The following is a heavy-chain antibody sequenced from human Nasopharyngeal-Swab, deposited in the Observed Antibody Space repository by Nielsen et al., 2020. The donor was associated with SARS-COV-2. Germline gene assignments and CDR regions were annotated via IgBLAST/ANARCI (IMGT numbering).Heavy chain of an antibody. D-gene: IGHD2-8*01. V-gene: IGHV1-69*13. J-gene: IGHJ4*02. CDR3: ARASDGVEKYYYFDY. CDR1: GGTFSSYA. CDR2: IIPIFGTP. Sequence: SVKVSCKAAGGTFSSYAISWVRQDPGQGREGRGGIIPIFGTPNYAQEFQGRVTISADESTSTAYMELSSLRSEDTAVYYCARASDGVEKYYYFDYWGQGTLVTVSS.